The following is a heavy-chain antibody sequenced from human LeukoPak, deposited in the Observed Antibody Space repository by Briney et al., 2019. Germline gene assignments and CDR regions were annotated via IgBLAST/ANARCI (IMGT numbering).Heavy chain of an antibody. V-gene: IGHV3-74*01. CDR2: INSDGSST. Sequence: GGSLRLSCAASGFTFSSYWMHWVRQAPGTGLMWVSRINSDGSSTTYADSVKGRFSISRDNAKNTLYLQMNSLRAEDTAVYYCARDGVYCSGGSCHQPGKYYYYYYMDVWGKGTTVTVSS. CDR3: ARDGVYCSGGSCHQPGKYYYYYYMDV. D-gene: IGHD2-15*01. J-gene: IGHJ6*03. CDR1: GFTFSSYW.